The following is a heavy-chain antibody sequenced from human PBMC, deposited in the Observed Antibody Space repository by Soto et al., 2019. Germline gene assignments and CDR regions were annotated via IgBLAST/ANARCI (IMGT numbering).Heavy chain of an antibody. V-gene: IGHV1-69*12. D-gene: IGHD6-13*01. CDR2: IIPIFGTA. Sequence: QVQLVQSGAEVKKPGSSVKVSCKASGGTFSSYAISWVRQAPGQGLEWMGGIIPIFGTANYAQKFQGRVTIXXAXSXXTAYMELSSLRSEDTAVYYCARSRSIAAAGNYVDYWGQGTLVTVSS. CDR3: ARSRSIAAAGNYVDY. CDR1: GGTFSSYA. J-gene: IGHJ4*02.